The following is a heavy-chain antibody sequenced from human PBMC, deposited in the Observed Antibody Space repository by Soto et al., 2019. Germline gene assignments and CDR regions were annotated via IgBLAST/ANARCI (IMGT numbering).Heavy chain of an antibody. CDR3: ARVDTLTAAVDY. D-gene: IGHD6-13*01. CDR2: LYSDDST. V-gene: IGHV3-66*01. Sequence: EVQLVESGGGLVQPGGSLRLSCVVSGFTVSGMYMSWVRQAPGKGLEWVSLLYSDDSTYYADSVKGRLTISRDNSKNTLVLQMNSLTAEDTAVYDCARVDTLTAAVDYWGQGTLVTVSS. CDR1: GFTVSGMY. J-gene: IGHJ4*02.